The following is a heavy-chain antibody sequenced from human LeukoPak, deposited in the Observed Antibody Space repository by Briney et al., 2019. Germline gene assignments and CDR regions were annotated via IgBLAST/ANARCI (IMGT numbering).Heavy chain of an antibody. J-gene: IGHJ3*02. D-gene: IGHD3-16*01. CDR3: AKWGWGSYAFDI. Sequence: GGSLRLSCSAAGFTFSSYAMSCVRHAPGKGLECVSAISGSGGSTYYTCSVKGRFTISRDNSKNTLYLQMNSLRAEDTAVYYCAKWGWGSYAFDIWGQGTMVTVSS. V-gene: IGHV3-23*01. CDR2: ISGSGGST. CDR1: GFTFSSYA.